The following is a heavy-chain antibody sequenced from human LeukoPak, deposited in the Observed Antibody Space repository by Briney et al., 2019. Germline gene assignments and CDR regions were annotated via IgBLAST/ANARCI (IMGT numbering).Heavy chain of an antibody. V-gene: IGHV3-48*04. CDR1: GFSLSSYS. CDR3: ARRVPNEVITDYFDY. D-gene: IGHD3-16*01. Sequence: GGSLRLSCVGSGFSLSSYSMNWVRQAPGKGLEWISFIDRSSRIIFYAESVKGRFTISRDNAKNSLFLQMNSLRAEDTAVYYCARRVPNEVITDYFDYWGPGTLVTVSS. CDR2: IDRSSRII. J-gene: IGHJ4*02.